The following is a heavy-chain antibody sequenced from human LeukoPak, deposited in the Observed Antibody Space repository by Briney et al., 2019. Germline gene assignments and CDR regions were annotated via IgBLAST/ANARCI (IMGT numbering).Heavy chain of an antibody. CDR1: GGSISSGDYY. J-gene: IGHJ4*02. V-gene: IGHV4-30-4*01. Sequence: PSETLSLTCTVSGGSISSGDYYWSWIRQPPGKGLEWIGYIYYSGSTYYNPSLKSRVIISVDTSKNQFSLKLSSVTAADTAVYYCARGRNYDYVWGSYRYWPRGGFDYWGQGTLVTVSS. D-gene: IGHD3-16*02. CDR3: ARGRNYDYVWGSYRYWPRGGFDY. CDR2: IYYSGST.